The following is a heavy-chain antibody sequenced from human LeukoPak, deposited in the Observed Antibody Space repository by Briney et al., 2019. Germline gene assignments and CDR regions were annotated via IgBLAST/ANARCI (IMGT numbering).Heavy chain of an antibody. V-gene: IGHV3-30-3*01. CDR1: GFTFGSYA. CDR2: ISYDGSNK. D-gene: IGHD2-15*01. CDR3: AREWDIVVVVAGLDY. Sequence: GGSLRHSCAASGFTFGSYAMHWVRQAPGKGLEWVAVISYDGSNKYYADSVKGRFTISRDNSKNTLYLQMNSLRAEDTAVYYCAREWDIVVVVAGLDYWAREPWSPSPQ. J-gene: IGHJ4*02.